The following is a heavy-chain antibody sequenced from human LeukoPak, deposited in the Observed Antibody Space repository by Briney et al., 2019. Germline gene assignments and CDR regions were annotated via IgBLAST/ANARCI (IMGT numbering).Heavy chain of an antibody. CDR3: ARDSRYCSGGSCYYNWFDP. Sequence: SETLSLTCTVSGGSISNSNYYWGWIRQPPGKGLEWIGNIYYSGSTYYNPSLRSRVTISVDTSKNQFSLKLSSVTAADTAVYYCARDSRYCSGGSCYYNWFDPWGQGTLVTVSS. D-gene: IGHD2-15*01. J-gene: IGHJ5*02. V-gene: IGHV4-39*02. CDR2: IYYSGST. CDR1: GGSISNSNYY.